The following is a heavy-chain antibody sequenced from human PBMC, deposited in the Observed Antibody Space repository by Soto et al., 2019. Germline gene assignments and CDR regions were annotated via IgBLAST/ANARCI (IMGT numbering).Heavy chain of an antibody. V-gene: IGHV3-33*08. CDR2: IWYDGSNK. J-gene: IGHJ6*02. D-gene: IGHD6-13*01. CDR3: ARELRWGSSWSDYYYYYGMDV. Sequence: GGSPRLSCAASGFTFSSYGMHWVRQAPGKGLEWVAVIWYDGSNKYYADSVKGRFTISRDNSKNTLYLQMNSLRAEDTAVYYCARELRWGSSWSDYYYYYGMDVWGQGTTVTVSS. CDR1: GFTFSSYG.